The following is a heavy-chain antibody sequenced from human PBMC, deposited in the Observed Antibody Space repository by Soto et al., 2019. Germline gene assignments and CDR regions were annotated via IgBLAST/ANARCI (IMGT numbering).Heavy chain of an antibody. CDR2: IIPILGIA. D-gene: IGHD2-21*02. V-gene: IGHV1-69*02. Sequence: RASVKVSCKASGGTCSSYTISWVRQAPGQGLEWMGRIIPILGIANCAQKFQGRVTITADKSTSTAYMELSSLRSEDKAVYYCASTLASCGGDRYRPQYYYYGMDVWGNGTTVTVSS. CDR3: ASTLASCGGDRYRPQYYYYGMDV. J-gene: IGHJ6*04. CDR1: GGTCSSYT.